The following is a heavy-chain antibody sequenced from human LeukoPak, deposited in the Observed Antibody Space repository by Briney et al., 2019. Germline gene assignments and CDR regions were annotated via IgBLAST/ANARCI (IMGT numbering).Heavy chain of an antibody. CDR2: IIPIFGTA. Sequence: GASVKVSCKASGYTFTSYGISWVRQAPGQGLEWMGGIIPIFGTANYAQKFQGRVTITADKSTSTAYMELSSLRSEDTAVYYCARDRDYGQIDPWGQGTLVTVSS. D-gene: IGHD3-16*01. CDR1: GYTFTSYG. V-gene: IGHV1-69*06. J-gene: IGHJ5*02. CDR3: ARDRDYGQIDP.